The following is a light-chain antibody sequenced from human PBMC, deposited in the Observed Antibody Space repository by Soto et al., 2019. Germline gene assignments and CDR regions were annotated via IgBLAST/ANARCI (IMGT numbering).Light chain of an antibody. CDR2: EVS. CDR3: CSYEGSRRV. J-gene: IGLJ1*01. V-gene: IGLV2-23*02. CDR1: SSDVGSYNL. Sequence: QSALTQPASVSGSPGQSITISCTGTSSDVGSYNLVSWYQQHPGKAPNLMIYEVSKRPSGVSNRFSGSKSGNTASLTISGLQAEDEADYYCCSYEGSRRVFGTGTKLTVL.